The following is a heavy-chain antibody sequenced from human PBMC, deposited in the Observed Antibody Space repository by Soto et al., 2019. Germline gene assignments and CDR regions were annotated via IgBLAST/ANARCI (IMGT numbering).Heavy chain of an antibody. CDR1: GYSFTSYW. V-gene: IGHV5-51*01. D-gene: IGHD6-6*01. Sequence: GESLKISCTGSGYSFTSYWIGWVRQMPGKGLEWMGIIYPGDSDTRYSPSFQGQVTISADKSISTAYLQWSSLKASDTAMYYCAKTFSSSYYYYYGMDVWGQGTTVTVSS. CDR2: IYPGDSDT. CDR3: AKTFSSSYYYYYGMDV. J-gene: IGHJ6*02.